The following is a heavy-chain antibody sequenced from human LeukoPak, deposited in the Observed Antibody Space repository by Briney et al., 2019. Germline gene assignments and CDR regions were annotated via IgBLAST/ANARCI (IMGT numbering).Heavy chain of an antibody. CDR1: GYIFTDYY. J-gene: IGHJ4*02. V-gene: IGHV1-2*02. D-gene: IGHD5-24*01. CDR3: AGGRGGYNVIDF. Sequence: ASVKVSCKASGYIFTDYYIHWVRQAPGQGLEWLGWINCRTGGLNYAEKFRDRVTMTRDTPISTGYMELNTLTSDDTAVYFCAGGRGGYNVIDFWGQGTLVTVSS. CDR2: INCRTGGL.